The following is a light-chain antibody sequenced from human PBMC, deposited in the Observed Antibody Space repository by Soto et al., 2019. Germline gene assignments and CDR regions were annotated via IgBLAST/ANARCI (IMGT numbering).Light chain of an antibody. Sequence: QSALTQPASVYGSPGQSITISCTGTSSDVGGYNYVSWYQQHPVKAPKLMIYDVSNRPSGVSNRVSGSKSGNTASLTISGLQAEDEADYYCSSYTSSSTPYVFGTGTKVTVL. CDR1: SSDVGGYNY. V-gene: IGLV2-14*01. J-gene: IGLJ1*01. CDR3: SSYTSSSTPYV. CDR2: DVS.